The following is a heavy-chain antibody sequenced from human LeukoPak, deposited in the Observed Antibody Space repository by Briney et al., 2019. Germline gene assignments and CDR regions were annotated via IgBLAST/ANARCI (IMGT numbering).Heavy chain of an antibody. V-gene: IGHV4-30-2*01. CDR1: GGSISSGGYS. CDR3: ARRTYYYYMDV. Sequence: SETLSLTCAVSGGSISSGGYSWTWIRQPPGKGLEWIGYIYHSGSTYYNPSLKSRVTISVDRSKNQFSLKLSSVTAADTAVYYCARRTYYYYMDVWGKGTTVIVSS. J-gene: IGHJ6*03. CDR2: IYHSGST.